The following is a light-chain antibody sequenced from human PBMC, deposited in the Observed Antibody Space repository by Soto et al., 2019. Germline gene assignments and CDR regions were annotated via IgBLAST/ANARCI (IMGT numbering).Light chain of an antibody. J-gene: IGKJ1*01. CDR1: QCLLHITGETL. CDR3: MQSTKLPPA. CDR2: EVS. V-gene: IGKV2D-29*02. Sequence: MTQTTLSLSVATGQPASISCKCIQCLLHITGETLLFWYLQKPGQSPKLLIYEVSTRVSGVPDRFSGSGSGTDFTLEISRVETDDVGIYYCMQSTKLPPAFGQGTKV.